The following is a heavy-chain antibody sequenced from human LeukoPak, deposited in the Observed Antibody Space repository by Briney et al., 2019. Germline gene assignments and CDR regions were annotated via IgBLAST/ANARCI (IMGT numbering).Heavy chain of an antibody. J-gene: IGHJ4*02. CDR1: GGSISSGSYY. CDR2: IYTSGST. Sequence: SETLSLTCTVSGGSISSGSYYWSWIRQPAGKGLEWIGRIYTSGSTNYNPSLKSRVTISVDTSKNQFSLKLSSVTAADTAVYYCARTPVGYYYDSSGYSDYWGQGTLVTVSS. D-gene: IGHD3-22*01. V-gene: IGHV4-61*02. CDR3: ARTPVGYYYDSSGYSDY.